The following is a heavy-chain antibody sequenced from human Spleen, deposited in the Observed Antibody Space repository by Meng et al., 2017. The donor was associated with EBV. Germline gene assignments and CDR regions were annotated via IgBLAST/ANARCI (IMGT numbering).Heavy chain of an antibody. Sequence: STYYLDWVRQAPGKGLEWVSVFTRGGSTYYADSVKGRFTISRDNSKNTLYLQMNSLRAEDTAVYYCAKEVEVLGVAGHYFDYWGQGTLVTVSS. CDR2: FTRGGST. V-gene: IGHV3-53*01. J-gene: IGHJ4*02. CDR3: AKEVEVLGVAGHYFDY. CDR1: STYY. D-gene: IGHD6-19*01.